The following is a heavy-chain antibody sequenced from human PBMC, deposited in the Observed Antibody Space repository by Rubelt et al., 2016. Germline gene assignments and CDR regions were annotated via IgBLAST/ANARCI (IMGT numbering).Heavy chain of an antibody. CDR2: IRSKANSYAT. J-gene: IGHJ6*02. CDR1: GFTFSGSA. CDR3: TSTYCSGGSCYSYGMDV. D-gene: IGHD2-15*01. Sequence: EVQLVESGGGLVQPGGSLKLSCAASGFTFSGSAMHWVRQASGKGLEWVGRIRSKANSYATAYAASVKGRFTISRDDSKNTAYLQMNSLKTEDTAVYYCTSTYCSGGSCYSYGMDVWGQGTTVTVSS. V-gene: IGHV3-73*01.